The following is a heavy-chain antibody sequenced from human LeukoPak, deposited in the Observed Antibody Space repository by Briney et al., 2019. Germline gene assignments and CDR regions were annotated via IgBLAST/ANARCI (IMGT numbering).Heavy chain of an antibody. J-gene: IGHJ4*02. CDR2: IYHSGST. D-gene: IGHD3-3*01. V-gene: IGHV4-38-2*02. CDR3: ARVRYDFWSEDY. CDR1: GGSISSYY. Sequence: SETLSLTCTVSGGSISSYYWSWIRQPPGKGLEWIGSIYHSGSTYYNPSLKSRVTISVDTSKNQFSLKLSSVTAADTAVYYCARVRYDFWSEDYWGQGTLVTVSS.